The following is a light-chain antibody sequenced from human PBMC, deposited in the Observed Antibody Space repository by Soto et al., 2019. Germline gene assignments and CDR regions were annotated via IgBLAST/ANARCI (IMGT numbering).Light chain of an antibody. J-gene: IGKJ5*01. CDR3: QQYNSYPRT. CDR2: DAS. Sequence: DIQMTQSPSTLSASVGDRVTTTCRASQSISTWLAWYQQKPGKAPKLLIYDASSLESGVPSRFSGSGSGTEFTLTISSLEPDDFATYYCQQYNSYPRTFGQGTRLEIE. V-gene: IGKV1-5*01. CDR1: QSISTW.